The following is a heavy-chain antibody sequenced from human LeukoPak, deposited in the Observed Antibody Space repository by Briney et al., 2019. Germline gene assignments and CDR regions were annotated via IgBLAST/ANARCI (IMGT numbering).Heavy chain of an antibody. CDR3: ARLTGYQQPTGGYYYYMDV. J-gene: IGHJ6*03. CDR1: GGSISNYY. CDR2: IYVSGGT. D-gene: IGHD6-13*01. V-gene: IGHV4-4*09. Sequence: SETLSLTCTDSGGSISNYYWSWIRQPPGKGLEWIGYIYVSGGTNHNPSLKSRVTISVDTSKNQFSLRLSSVTAADTAMYYCARLTGYQQPTGGYYYYMDVWSKGTTVTVSS.